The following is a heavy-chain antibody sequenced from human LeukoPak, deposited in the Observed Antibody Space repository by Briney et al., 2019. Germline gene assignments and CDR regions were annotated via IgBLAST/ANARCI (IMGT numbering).Heavy chain of an antibody. Sequence: ASVKVSCKTSEYTFTGYYMHWVRQAPGQGLEWMGWINPNSGDTNYAQKFQGRVTMTRDTSISTAYMELSRLRSDDTAVYYCARFGLGKHIEVAGIPFDIWGQGTMVTVSS. J-gene: IGHJ3*02. CDR1: EYTFTGYY. V-gene: IGHV1-2*02. CDR3: ARFGLGKHIEVAGIPFDI. CDR2: INPNSGDT. D-gene: IGHD6-19*01.